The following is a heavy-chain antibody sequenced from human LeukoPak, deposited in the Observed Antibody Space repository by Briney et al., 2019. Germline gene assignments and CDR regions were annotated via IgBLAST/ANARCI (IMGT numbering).Heavy chain of an antibody. J-gene: IGHJ4*02. CDR3: ARSAPYYYDSSGYYLFGNGYYFDY. V-gene: IGHV4-59*01. Sequence: SETLSLTCTVSGGSISSYYWSWIRQPPGKGLEWIGYIYYSGSTNYDPSLKSRVTISVDTSKNQFSLKLSSVTAADTAVYYCARSAPYYYDSSGYYLFGNGYYFDYWGQGTLVTVSS. D-gene: IGHD3-22*01. CDR2: IYYSGST. CDR1: GGSISSYY.